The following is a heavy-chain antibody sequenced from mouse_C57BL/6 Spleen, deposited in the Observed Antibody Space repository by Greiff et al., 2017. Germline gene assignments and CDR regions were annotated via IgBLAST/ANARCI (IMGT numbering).Heavy chain of an antibody. D-gene: IGHD1-1*01. CDR2: IYPSDSET. J-gene: IGHJ1*03. V-gene: IGHV1-61*01. CDR3: ASGTYYGSSYWYFDV. CDR1: GYTFTSYW. Sequence: VQLQESGAELVRPGSSVKLSCKASGYTFTSYWMDWVKQRPGQGLEWIGNIYPSDSETHYNQKFKDKATLTVDKSSSTAYMQLSSLTSEDSAVYYCASGTYYGSSYWYFDVWGTGTTVTVSS.